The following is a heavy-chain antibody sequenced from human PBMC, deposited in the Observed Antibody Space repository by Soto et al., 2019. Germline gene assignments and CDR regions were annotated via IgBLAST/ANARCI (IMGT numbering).Heavy chain of an antibody. D-gene: IGHD5-12*01. CDR3: AKDRQRGHYYYYYGMDV. CDR2: ISGSGAST. V-gene: IGHV3-23*01. Sequence: PGGSLRLSCAASGFTFSNYAMGWVRQAPGKGLEWASVISGSGASTYYADSVKGRFTISRDNSKNALYLEMNSLRAEDTAVYYCAKDRQRGHYYYYYGMDVWGQGTTVTVSS. J-gene: IGHJ6*02. CDR1: GFTFSNYA.